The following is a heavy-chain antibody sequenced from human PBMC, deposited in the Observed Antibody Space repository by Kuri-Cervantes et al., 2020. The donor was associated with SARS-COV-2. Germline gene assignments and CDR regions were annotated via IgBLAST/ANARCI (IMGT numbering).Heavy chain of an antibody. CDR1: GGSFSGYY. J-gene: IGHJ4*02. CDR2: INHSGST. D-gene: IGHD5-18*01. V-gene: IGHV4-34*01. CDR3: ARLRELYSYGYDY. Sequence: SETLSLTCAVYGGSFSGYYWSWIRQPPGKGLEWIGEINHSGSTNYNPSLKSRVTISVGTSKNQFSLKLSSVTAADTAVYYCARLRELYSYGYDYWGQGTLVTVSS.